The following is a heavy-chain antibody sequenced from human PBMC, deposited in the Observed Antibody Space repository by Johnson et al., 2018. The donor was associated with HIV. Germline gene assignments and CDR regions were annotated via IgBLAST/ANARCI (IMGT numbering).Heavy chain of an antibody. D-gene: IGHD6-6*01. CDR2: IKQDGSEK. Sequence: VQLVESGGGLVQPGGSLRLSCAASGFTFSSYWMSWVRQAPGKGLEWVANIKQDGSEKYYVDSVKGRFTISRDNAKNSLYLQMNSLRAEDTAVYYCARDVIKVIAARDDAFDIWGQGTMVTVSS. V-gene: IGHV3-7*01. J-gene: IGHJ3*02. CDR3: ARDVIKVIAARDDAFDI. CDR1: GFTFSSYW.